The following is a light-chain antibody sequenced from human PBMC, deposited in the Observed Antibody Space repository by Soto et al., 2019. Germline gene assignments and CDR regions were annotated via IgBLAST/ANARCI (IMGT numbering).Light chain of an antibody. CDR1: QSITSW. V-gene: IGKV1-5*03. CDR2: KAS. J-gene: IGKJ1*01. CDR3: QRYNTYWT. Sequence: DIQMTQSPSTLSASVGDRVTITCRASQSITSWLAWYQQKPGKAPKLLIYKASILESGVPSRFSGSGSGTDFTLTISSLQPDDFATYYCQRYNTYWTFGQGTQVEIK.